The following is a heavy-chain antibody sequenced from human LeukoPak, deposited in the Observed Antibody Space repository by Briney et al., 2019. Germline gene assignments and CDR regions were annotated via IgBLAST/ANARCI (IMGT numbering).Heavy chain of an antibody. CDR2: IYYSGST. CDR3: AREDVTSDDDAFDI. Sequence: SETLSLTCSVSGGSISTYYRSWIRQPPGKELEWIGYIYYSGSTSYNPSLKSRVTISVDTSKNQFSLKVGSVTAADTGVYYCAREDVTSDDDAFDIWGQGTMVTVSS. D-gene: IGHD1-26*01. J-gene: IGHJ3*02. CDR1: GGSISTYY. V-gene: IGHV4-59*01.